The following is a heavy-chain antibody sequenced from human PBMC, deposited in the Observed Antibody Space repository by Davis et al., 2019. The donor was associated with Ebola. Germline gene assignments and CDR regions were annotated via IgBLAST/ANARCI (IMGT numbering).Heavy chain of an antibody. Sequence: GESLKISCAASGFTFSDSTMNWVRQAPGKGLEWVSLISGDGGSTYYADSVKGRFTISRDNSKNSLYLQMNSLRTEDTALYYCAKDAQRWLHYYGMDVWGQGTTVTVSS. CDR1: GFTFSDST. CDR2: ISGDGGST. CDR3: AKDAQRWLHYYGMDV. V-gene: IGHV3-43*02. D-gene: IGHD5-24*01. J-gene: IGHJ6*02.